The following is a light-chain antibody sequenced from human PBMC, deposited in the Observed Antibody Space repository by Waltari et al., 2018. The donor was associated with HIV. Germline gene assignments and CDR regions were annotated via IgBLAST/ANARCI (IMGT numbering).Light chain of an antibody. CDR3: AAWDDSLGGFV. Sequence: QSALTQSPSASAAPGRSLTISCAGTGPDIGSNTVFCFQKFPTSAPKRLTFGSRRRASGVPCRFSASKSGTAASLVIGGLRTEDEADYYCAAWDDSLGGFVVGTGTKVTVL. CDR2: GSR. CDR1: GPDIGSNT. J-gene: IGLJ1*01. V-gene: IGLV1-47*01.